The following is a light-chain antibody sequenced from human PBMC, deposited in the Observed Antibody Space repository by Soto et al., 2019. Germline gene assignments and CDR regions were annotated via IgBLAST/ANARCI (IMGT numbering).Light chain of an antibody. CDR2: GAS. V-gene: IGKV3-15*01. Sequence: EIVMTQSPATLSVSPGERATLFCRASQSVGSDLAWYQQKPGQPPRLLIYGASTRATGVPARFIGSGSGTDFTLTINSLQSEDFAVYYCQQFNSWPPWAFGQGTKV. J-gene: IGKJ1*01. CDR3: QQFNSWPPWA. CDR1: QSVGSD.